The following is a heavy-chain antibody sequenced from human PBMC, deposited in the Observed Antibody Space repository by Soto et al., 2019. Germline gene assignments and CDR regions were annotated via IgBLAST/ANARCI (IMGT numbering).Heavy chain of an antibody. Sequence: SGGSLRLSCAASGFTFSSYGMHWVRQAPGKGLEWVAVISYDGSNKYYADSVKGRFTISRDNSKNTLYLQMNSLRAEDTAVYYCAKDIKLDVWGQGTTVTVSS. J-gene: IGHJ6*02. CDR1: GFTFSSYG. V-gene: IGHV3-30*18. CDR2: ISYDGSNK. CDR3: AKDIKLDV.